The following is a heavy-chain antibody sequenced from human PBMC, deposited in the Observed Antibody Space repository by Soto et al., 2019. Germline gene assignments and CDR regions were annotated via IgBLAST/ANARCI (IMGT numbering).Heavy chain of an antibody. V-gene: IGHV1-69*13. CDR2: IIPIFGTA. Sequence: AVKVCCKGSGGTCSIYAISCVRQAPGQGLEWMGGIIPIFGTANYAQKFQGRVTITADESTSTAYMELSSLRSGDTAVYYCATIHNWNYGFDPWGQGTLVTVSS. D-gene: IGHD1-7*01. J-gene: IGHJ5*02. CDR3: ATIHNWNYGFDP. CDR1: GGTCSIYA.